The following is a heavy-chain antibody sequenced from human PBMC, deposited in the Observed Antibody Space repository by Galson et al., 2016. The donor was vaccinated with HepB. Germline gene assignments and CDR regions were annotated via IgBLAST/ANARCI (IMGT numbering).Heavy chain of an antibody. CDR2: ISAGGGTT. Sequence: SLRLSCAVSELSISSSAMSWVRQAPGKGLEWVPSISAGGGTTYYPDSVKGRFTTSRDNSRNTLFLQMNSLTAEDTAVYYCAKESPKWGLIYFADYWGQGTLVTVSS. V-gene: IGHV3-23*01. D-gene: IGHD3-9*01. CDR1: ELSISSSA. J-gene: IGHJ4*02. CDR3: AKESPKWGLIYFADY.